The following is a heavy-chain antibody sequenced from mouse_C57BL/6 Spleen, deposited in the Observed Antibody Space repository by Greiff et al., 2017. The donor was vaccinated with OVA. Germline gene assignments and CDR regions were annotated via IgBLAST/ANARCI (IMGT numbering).Heavy chain of an antibody. Sequence: VQLQHSGPELVKPGASVKMSCKASGYTFTDYNMHWVKQSHGKSLEWIGYINPNNGGTSYNQKFKGKATLTVNKSSSTAYMELRSLTSEDSAVYYCARERDYYGSSLWYFDVWGTGTTVTVSS. V-gene: IGHV1-22*01. CDR2: INPNNGGT. J-gene: IGHJ1*03. CDR3: ARERDYYGSSLWYFDV. D-gene: IGHD1-1*01. CDR1: GYTFTDYN.